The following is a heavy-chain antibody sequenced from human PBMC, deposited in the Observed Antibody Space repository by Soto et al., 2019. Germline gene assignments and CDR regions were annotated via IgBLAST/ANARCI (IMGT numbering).Heavy chain of an antibody. CDR3: ARAARGVVVPAATPRYYYYYGLDV. CDR2: INQDGSEK. V-gene: IGHV3-7*01. Sequence: GSLRLSCAASGFTFSSYWMSWVRQAPGKGLEWVANINQDGSEKYYVDSLKGRFTISRDNAKNSLYLQMNSLRAEDTAVYYCARAARGVVVPAATPRYYYYYGLDVWGQGTTVTVSS. D-gene: IGHD2-2*01. J-gene: IGHJ6*02. CDR1: GFTFSSYW.